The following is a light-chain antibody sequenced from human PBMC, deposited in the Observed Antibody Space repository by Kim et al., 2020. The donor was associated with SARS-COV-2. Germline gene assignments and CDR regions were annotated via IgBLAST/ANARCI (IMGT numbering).Light chain of an antibody. J-gene: IGLJ2*01. Sequence: QSVLTQPPSVSGAPGQRVTISCTGSTSNIGAGYGVYWYQQLPGTAPKLLIYGNSNRPSGVPDRFSGSKSGTSASLAITGLQAEDEADYYCQSYDSSLSGSVFGGGTQLTVL. CDR3: QSYDSSLSGSV. CDR1: TSNIGAGYG. CDR2: GNS. V-gene: IGLV1-40*01.